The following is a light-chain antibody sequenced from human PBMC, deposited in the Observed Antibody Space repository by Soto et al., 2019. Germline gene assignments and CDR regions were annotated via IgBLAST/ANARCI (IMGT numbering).Light chain of an antibody. J-gene: IGKJ2*01. V-gene: IGKV1-33*01. CDR1: QDISNF. CDR3: QQYDNLPYT. CDR2: DAS. Sequence: DIPMTQSPSPLSASIGDRVTITCQASQDISNFLNWYQQKPGKAPKLLIFDASNLEAGVPSRFSGSGSGTDFTFTIFSLQPEDIATYYCQQYDNLPYTFGQGTKLEIK.